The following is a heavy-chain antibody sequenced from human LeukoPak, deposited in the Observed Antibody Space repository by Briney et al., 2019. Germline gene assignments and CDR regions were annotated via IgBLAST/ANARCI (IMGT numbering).Heavy chain of an antibody. Sequence: SETLSLTCTVSGGSISSYYWSWIRQPPGKGLEWIGYIYYSGSTNYNPSLKGRVTISVDTSKNQFSLKLSSVTAADTAVYYCARDSTGRWFDPWGQGTLVTVSS. CDR1: GGSISSYY. CDR2: IYYSGST. J-gene: IGHJ5*02. V-gene: IGHV4-59*01. CDR3: ARDSTGRWFDP.